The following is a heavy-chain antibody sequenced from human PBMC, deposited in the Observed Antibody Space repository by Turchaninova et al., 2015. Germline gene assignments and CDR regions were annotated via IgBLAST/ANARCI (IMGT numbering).Heavy chain of an antibody. Sequence: VASWGGVVQPGRSLRLSCAASGFIFNDYGINWVRQAPGKGLEWVAVIWWDGSRTDYRESVKGRFLISRDNSKNTVSLQMNSLGVEDTGVYFCARDRPNYYSGMDVWGQGTTVTVSS. J-gene: IGHJ6*02. CDR1: GFIFNDYG. CDR3: ARDRPNYYSGMDV. V-gene: IGHV3-33*01. CDR2: IWWDGSRT. D-gene: IGHD6-6*01.